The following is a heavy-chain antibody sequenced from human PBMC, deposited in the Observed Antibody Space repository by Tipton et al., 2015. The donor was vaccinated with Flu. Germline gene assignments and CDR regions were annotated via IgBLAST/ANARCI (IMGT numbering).Heavy chain of an antibody. CDR3: ARHTGDSVRGVIDY. Sequence: PGLVKPSETLSLTCSVSGDSMGSRYFWGWIRQAPGKGLEWIANIHRAGSTYYNPSLKSRLTISVDTSKNQFSLRLSSVTAADTAVYYCARHTGDSVRGVIDYWGQGTLVTVSS. V-gene: IGHV4-38-2*01. J-gene: IGHJ4*02. D-gene: IGHD3-10*02. CDR1: GDSMGSRYF. CDR2: IHRAGST.